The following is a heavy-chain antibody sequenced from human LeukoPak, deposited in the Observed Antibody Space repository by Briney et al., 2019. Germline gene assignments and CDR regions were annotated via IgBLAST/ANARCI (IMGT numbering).Heavy chain of an antibody. D-gene: IGHD3-3*01. Sequence: GASVKVSCRASGYTLTSHYMHWVRQTPGQRLEWMGEINPSIGSTSYAQKYQGRVTMSRDTSTSTVYMELSSLKSEDMAVYYCAAPGASGFVGNFWSGPLDFWGQGALVTVSS. CDR1: GYTLTSHY. V-gene: IGHV1-46*01. CDR2: INPSIGST. CDR3: AAPGASGFVGNFWSGPLDF. J-gene: IGHJ4*02.